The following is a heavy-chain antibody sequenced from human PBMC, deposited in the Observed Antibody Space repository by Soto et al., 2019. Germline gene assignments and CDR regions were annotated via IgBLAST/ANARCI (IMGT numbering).Heavy chain of an antibody. CDR1: GGSISSYY. Sequence: QVQLQESGPGLVKPSETLSLTCTVSGGSISSYYWSWIRQPPGKGLEWIGYIYYSGSTNYNPSLKGRVTISVDTSKNRSSLKLSSVTAADTAVYYCARVGTFHWDFDLWGRGTLVTVSS. J-gene: IGHJ2*01. CDR2: IYYSGST. CDR3: ARVGTFHWDFDL. D-gene: IGHD2-21*01. V-gene: IGHV4-59*01.